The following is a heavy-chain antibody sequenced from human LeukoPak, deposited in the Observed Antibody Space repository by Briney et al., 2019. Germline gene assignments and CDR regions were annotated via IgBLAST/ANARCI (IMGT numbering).Heavy chain of an antibody. V-gene: IGHV4-31*03. J-gene: IGHJ6*02. D-gene: IGHD3-3*01. CDR1: GGSISSGGYY. CDR2: IYYSGGT. CDR3: ARGRFLEWINYYYYGMDV. Sequence: SETLSLTCTVSGGSISSGGYYWSWIRQHPGKGLEWIGYIYYSGGTYYNPSLKSRVTISVDTSKNQFSLKLSSVTAADTAVYYCARGRFLEWINYYYYGMDVWGQGTTVTVSS.